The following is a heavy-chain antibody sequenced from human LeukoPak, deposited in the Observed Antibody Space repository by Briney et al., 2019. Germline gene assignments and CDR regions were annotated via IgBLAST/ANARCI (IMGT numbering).Heavy chain of an antibody. D-gene: IGHD6-19*01. J-gene: IGHJ4*02. CDR3: AKDRGHTTGWYTDY. V-gene: IGHV3-23*01. Sequence: QPGGSLRLSCAASGFSFSSYAMSWARQAPGKGLEWVSSISASSDYTYYADSVKGRFIISRDNSKSTVFLQRNSLRAEDTAIYYCAKDRGHTTGWYTDYWGQGTLVTVSS. CDR1: GFSFSSYA. CDR2: ISASSDYT.